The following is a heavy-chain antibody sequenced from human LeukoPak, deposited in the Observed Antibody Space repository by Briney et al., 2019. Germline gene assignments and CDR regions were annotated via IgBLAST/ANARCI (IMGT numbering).Heavy chain of an antibody. CDR2: IYHSGST. D-gene: IGHD3-16*01. J-gene: IGHJ3*02. V-gene: IGHV4-38-2*02. CDR1: GYSISSGYY. Sequence: ETLSLTCTVSGYSISSGYYWSWIRQPPGKGLEWIGSIYHSGSTYYNPSLKSRVTISVDTSKNQFSLKLSSVTAADTAVYYCARGRGGFDPHAFDIWGQGTMVTVSS. CDR3: ARGRGGFDPHAFDI.